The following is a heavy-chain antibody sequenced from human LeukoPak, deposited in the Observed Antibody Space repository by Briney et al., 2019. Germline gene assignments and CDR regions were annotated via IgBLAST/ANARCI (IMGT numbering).Heavy chain of an antibody. V-gene: IGHV3-33*01. CDR3: ARDSGHAFDI. CDR2: IWYDGSNK. Sequence: GGSLRLSCVASGFTFSTYGMHWVRQAPGKGLEWVAVIWYDGSNKHYGDSVKGRFTISRDNSKNTLYLQMNSLRAEDTAVYYCARDSGHAFDIWGQGTMVTVSS. D-gene: IGHD6-25*01. CDR1: GFTFSTYG. J-gene: IGHJ3*02.